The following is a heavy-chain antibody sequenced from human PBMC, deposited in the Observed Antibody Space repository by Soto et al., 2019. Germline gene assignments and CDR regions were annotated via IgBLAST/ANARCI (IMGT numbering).Heavy chain of an antibody. V-gene: IGHV5-10-1*01. Sequence: HGESLKISCKGSGYSFTSYWISWVRQMPGKGLEWMGRIDPSDSYTNYSPSFQGHVTISADKSISTAYLQWSSLKASDTAMYYCASKYSSSSGYYYYGMDVWGQGTTVTVSS. J-gene: IGHJ6*02. D-gene: IGHD6-6*01. CDR3: ASKYSSSSGYYYYGMDV. CDR1: GYSFTSYW. CDR2: IDPSDSYT.